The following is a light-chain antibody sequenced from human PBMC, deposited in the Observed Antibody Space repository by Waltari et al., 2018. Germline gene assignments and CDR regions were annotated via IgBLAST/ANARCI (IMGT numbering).Light chain of an antibody. J-gene: IGKJ4*01. Sequence: EIVLTQSLATLSLSPGERATVSCRASQSVSTYLAWYQQRPGQAPRLLIFDAFHRATGIPARFSGSGSGTDFTLTISSLEPEDFAIYYCQQRISWPLTFGGGTMVDIK. CDR2: DAF. CDR3: QQRISWPLT. V-gene: IGKV3-11*01. CDR1: QSVSTY.